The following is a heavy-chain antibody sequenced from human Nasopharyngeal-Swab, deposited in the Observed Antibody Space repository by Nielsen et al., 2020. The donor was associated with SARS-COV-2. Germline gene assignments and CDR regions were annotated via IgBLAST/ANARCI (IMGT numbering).Heavy chain of an antibody. D-gene: IGHD6-13*01. Sequence: GASLKISCAASGFTFSSYWMHWVRQAPGKGLGWFSRINSDGSSTSYADSVKGRFTISRDNAKKTLYLQMNSLRAEDTAVYYCARYSSSWGFFDFWGQGTLVTFSS. CDR2: INSDGSST. CDR1: GFTFSSYW. V-gene: IGHV3-74*01. J-gene: IGHJ4*02. CDR3: ARYSSSWGFFDF.